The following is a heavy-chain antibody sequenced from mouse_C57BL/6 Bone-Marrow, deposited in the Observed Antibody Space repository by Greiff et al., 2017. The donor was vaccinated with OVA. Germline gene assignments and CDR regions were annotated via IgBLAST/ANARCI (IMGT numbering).Heavy chain of an antibody. V-gene: IGHV1-75*01. CDR2: IFPGSVSI. J-gene: IGHJ4*01. Sequence: QVQLQQPVPELVNPGASLKISCKPSGYSFTASYINWLKQRPGQGFEWIGWIFPGSVSIYYNVTFKGQAPLTVDKSSSTAYMLLSSVSSEDSAVCVCARRAMGDWGQGSSVTVSS. CDR3: ARRAMGD. CDR1: GYSFTASY.